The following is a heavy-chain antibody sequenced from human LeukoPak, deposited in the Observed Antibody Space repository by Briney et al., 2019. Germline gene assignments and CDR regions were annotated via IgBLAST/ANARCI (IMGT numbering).Heavy chain of an antibody. J-gene: IGHJ5*02. CDR3: ARAAMVGSATGIPFDP. CDR1: GFTFSDYY. CDR2: ISSSGGSI. Sequence: GGSLKLSCAASGFTFSDYYMSWIRQAPGKGLEWVSYISSSGGSICYADSVRGRFTISRDNAKNSLYLQVSSLRDEDTAVYYCARAAMVGSATGIPFDPWGQGTLVIVSS. V-gene: IGHV3-11*01. D-gene: IGHD2-15*01.